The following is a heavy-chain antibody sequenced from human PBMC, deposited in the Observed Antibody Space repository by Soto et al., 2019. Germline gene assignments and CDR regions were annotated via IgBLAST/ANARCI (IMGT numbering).Heavy chain of an antibody. CDR3: ARQNGSSGYYFKDYYYGMDV. V-gene: IGHV5-51*01. CDR2: IYPGDSDT. J-gene: IGHJ6*04. CDR1: GYSFTSYW. D-gene: IGHD3-22*01. Sequence: GESLKISCKGSGYSFTSYWIGWVRQIPGKGLEWMGIIYPGDSDTRYSPSFQGQVTISADKSISTAYLQWSSLKASDTAMYYCARQNGSSGYYFKDYYYGMDVGGKGTTVTVSS.